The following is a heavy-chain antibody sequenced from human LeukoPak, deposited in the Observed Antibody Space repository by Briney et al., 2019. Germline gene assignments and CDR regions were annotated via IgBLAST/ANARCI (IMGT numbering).Heavy chain of an antibody. CDR2: IKGDGSAK. V-gene: IGHV3-7*01. CDR1: GFTFSSHW. CDR3: ARDRGWIQHDI. J-gene: IGHJ3*02. Sequence: GGSLRLSCAGSGFTFSSHWIGWVRQAPGKGLEWVAFIKGDGSAKKYVDSVKGRFTISRDNAKNSLFLQMNSLRAEDTAVYHCARDRGWIQHDIWGQGTMVTVSS. D-gene: IGHD5-18*01.